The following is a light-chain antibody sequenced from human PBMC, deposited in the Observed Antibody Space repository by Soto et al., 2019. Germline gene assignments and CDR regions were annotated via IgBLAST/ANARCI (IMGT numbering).Light chain of an antibody. CDR2: GAS. J-gene: IGKJ4*01. CDR3: QKHYSAPLT. Sequence: DIQMTQSPSSLSASVGDRVTITCRASQGISSYLAWYQQKPGKVPKLLIYGASTLQSGVPSRFSGSGSGTDFTLTISSLQPEDVATYYCQKHYSAPLTFGGGTKVVIK. CDR1: QGISSY. V-gene: IGKV1-27*01.